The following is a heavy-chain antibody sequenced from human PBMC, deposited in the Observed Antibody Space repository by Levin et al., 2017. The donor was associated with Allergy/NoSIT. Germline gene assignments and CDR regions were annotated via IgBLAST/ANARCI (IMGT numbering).Heavy chain of an antibody. CDR3: ARDMGGTEVHWFDP. CDR1: GFTFSSYN. J-gene: IGHJ5*02. CDR2: ISSSSSTI. V-gene: IGHV3-48*01. D-gene: IGHD3-10*01. Sequence: GESLKISCAASGFTFSSYNMNWVRQAPGKGLEWVSYISSSSSTIYYADSVKGRFTISRDNAKNSLSLQMNSLRAEDTAVYYCARDMGGTEVHWFDPWGQGTLVTVSS.